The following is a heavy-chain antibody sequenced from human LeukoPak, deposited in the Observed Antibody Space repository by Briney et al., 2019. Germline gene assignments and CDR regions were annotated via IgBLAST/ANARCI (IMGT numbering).Heavy chain of an antibody. V-gene: IGHV1-18*01. CDR1: GYTFTSYG. CDR3: ARVYSTNYYGSGDRPFLFDY. Sequence: GASVKVSYKPSGYTFTSYGFSWVRQAPGHGLEWRGWISTYYGNPNYAQKLQDRVTMTTYTSTRTAYMELTSLRSDDTAVYYCARVYSTNYYGSGDRPFLFDYWGQGTVVTVSS. CDR2: ISTYYGNP. D-gene: IGHD3-10*01. J-gene: IGHJ4*02.